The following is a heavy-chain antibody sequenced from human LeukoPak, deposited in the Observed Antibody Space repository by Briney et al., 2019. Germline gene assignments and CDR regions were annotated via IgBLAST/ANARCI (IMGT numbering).Heavy chain of an antibody. J-gene: IGHJ5*02. CDR3: ARQILNSSWLPELPSWFDP. Sequence: SETLSLTCTVSGGSISSSSYYWGWIRQPPGKGLEWIGSIYYSGSTYYNPSLKSRVTISVDTSKNQFSLKLSSVTAADTAVYYCARQILNSSWLPELPSWFDPWGQGTLVTVSS. D-gene: IGHD6-13*01. V-gene: IGHV4-39*01. CDR2: IYYSGST. CDR1: GGSISSSSYY.